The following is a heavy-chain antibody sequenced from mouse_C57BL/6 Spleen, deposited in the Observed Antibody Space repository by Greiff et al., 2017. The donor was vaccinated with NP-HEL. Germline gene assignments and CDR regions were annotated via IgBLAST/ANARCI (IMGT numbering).Heavy chain of an antibody. V-gene: IGHV1-69*01. D-gene: IGHD1-1*02. J-gene: IGHJ3*01. CDR1: GYTFTSYW. CDR2: IDPSDSYT. Sequence: VQLQQSGAELVMPGASVKLSCKASGYTFTSYWMHWVKQRPGQGLEWIGEIDPSDSYTNYNQKFKGKSTLTVDKSSSTAYMQLSSLTSEDSAVYYCARGMDYGFAYWGQGTLVTVSA. CDR3: ARGMDYGFAY.